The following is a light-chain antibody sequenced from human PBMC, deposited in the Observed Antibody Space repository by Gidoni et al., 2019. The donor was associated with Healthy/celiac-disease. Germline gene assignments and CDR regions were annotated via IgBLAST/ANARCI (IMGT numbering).Light chain of an antibody. CDR1: SSNIGSNY. CDR3: AAWDDSLSGLVV. CDR2: RNN. J-gene: IGLJ2*01. Sequence: QSVLTQPPSASGTPGQRVTISCSGSSSNIGSNYVYWYQQLQGTAPKLLIYRNNQRPSGFPDRFSGSKSGTSASLAISGLRSEDEADYYCAAWDDSLSGLVVFGGGTKLTVL. V-gene: IGLV1-47*01.